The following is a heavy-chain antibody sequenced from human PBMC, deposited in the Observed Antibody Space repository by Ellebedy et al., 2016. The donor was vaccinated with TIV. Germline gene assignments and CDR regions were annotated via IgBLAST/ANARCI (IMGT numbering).Heavy chain of an antibody. CDR3: TTGFSTAWHDHC. D-gene: IGHD3-3*01. CDR1: GFTFSSYS. CDR2: IKSKRDGETT. V-gene: IGHV3-15*07. J-gene: IGHJ4*02. Sequence: PGGSLRLSCAASGFTFSSYSMNWVRQAPGKGLEWVGRIKSKRDGETTEYAAPVKGRFTISRDDSDNMLSLQMNSLKAEDTAVYYCTTGFSTAWHDHCWGQGTLVTVSS.